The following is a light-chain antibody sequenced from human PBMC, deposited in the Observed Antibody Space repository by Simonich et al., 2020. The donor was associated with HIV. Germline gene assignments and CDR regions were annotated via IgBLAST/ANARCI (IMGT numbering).Light chain of an antibody. CDR3: VLYMGSGISV. V-gene: IGLV8-61*01. J-gene: IGLJ3*02. CDR1: SGSVSTSYY. Sequence: QTVVTQETSSYVSPGGTVTLTFAFSSGSVSTSYYPTWYHQTPGPPPRTRIYSTNTRASGVPYRFSGSILGNKAVFTITGAQADEEGDYYCVLYMGSGISVFGGGTKLTVL. CDR2: STN.